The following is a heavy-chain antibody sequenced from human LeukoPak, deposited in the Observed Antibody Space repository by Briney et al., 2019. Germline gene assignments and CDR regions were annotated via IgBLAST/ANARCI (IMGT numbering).Heavy chain of an antibody. CDR3: AVGYCSGGSCPASHYYYGMDV. D-gene: IGHD2-15*01. J-gene: IGHJ6*02. CDR1: GYTFTGYY. Sequence: ASVKVSFTASGYTFTGYYMHWVRQAPGQGLEWMGRINPNSGGTNYAQKFQGRVTMTRDTSISTAYMELSRLRSDDTAVYYCAVGYCSGGSCPASHYYYGMDVWGQGTTVTVSS. V-gene: IGHV1-2*06. CDR2: INPNSGGT.